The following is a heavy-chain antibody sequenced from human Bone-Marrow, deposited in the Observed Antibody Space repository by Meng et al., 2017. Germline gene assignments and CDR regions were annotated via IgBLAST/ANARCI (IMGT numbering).Heavy chain of an antibody. CDR3: ARDEDISAAGKLFGDY. CDR2: INPKSGDT. D-gene: IGHD6-13*01. J-gene: IGHJ4*02. CDR1: GYTFPGSW. V-gene: IGHV1-2*06. Sequence: VQQGESGGRVREPGGLGKVTRKASGYTFPGSWPHWVRRAPGQGLEWMGRINPKSGDTHYAQRFQGRVTMTGDTSISTAYMELSGLRSDDTAMYYCARDEDISAAGKLFGDYWGQGTLVTVSS.